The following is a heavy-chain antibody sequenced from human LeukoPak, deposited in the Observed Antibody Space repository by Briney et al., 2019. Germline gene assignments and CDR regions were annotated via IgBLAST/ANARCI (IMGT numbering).Heavy chain of an antibody. CDR3: ARRGGYSGYGPFDY. D-gene: IGHD5-12*01. V-gene: IGHV4-39*01. Sequence: SQTLSLTCTVSGGSISSSSYYSGWIRQPPGKGLEWIGSIYYSGRTYYNPSLKSRVTISVDTSKNQFSLKLSSVTAADTAVYYCARRGGYSGYGPFDYWGQGTLVTVSS. J-gene: IGHJ4*02. CDR1: GGSISSSSYY. CDR2: IYYSGRT.